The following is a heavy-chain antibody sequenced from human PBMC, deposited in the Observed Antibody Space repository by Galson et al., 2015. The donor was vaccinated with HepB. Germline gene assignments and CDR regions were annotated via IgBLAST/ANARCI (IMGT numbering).Heavy chain of an antibody. Sequence: SLRLSCAASGFTFDDYAMHWVRQAPGKGLEWVSGISWNSGSIGYADSVKGRFTISRDNAKNSLYLQMNSLRAEDTALYYCAKDMGGGYSYVYVLDYWGQGTLVTVSS. CDR2: ISWNSGSI. D-gene: IGHD5-18*01. CDR3: AKDMGGGYSYVYVLDY. J-gene: IGHJ4*02. CDR1: GFTFDDYA. V-gene: IGHV3-9*01.